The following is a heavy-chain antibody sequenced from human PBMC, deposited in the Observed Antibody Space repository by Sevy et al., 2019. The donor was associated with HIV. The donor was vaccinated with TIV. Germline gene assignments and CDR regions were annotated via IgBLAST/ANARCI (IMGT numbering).Heavy chain of an antibody. CDR2: IWYDGSNK. CDR3: ARGEDSSSWPYYYYYGMDV. D-gene: IGHD6-13*01. CDR1: GFTFSSYG. Sequence: GGSLRLSCAASGFTFSSYGMHWVRHAPGKGLEWVAVIWYDGSNKYYADSVKGRFTISRDNSKNTLYLQMNSLRAEDTAVYYCARGEDSSSWPYYYYYGMDVWGQGTTVTVSS. J-gene: IGHJ6*02. V-gene: IGHV3-33*01.